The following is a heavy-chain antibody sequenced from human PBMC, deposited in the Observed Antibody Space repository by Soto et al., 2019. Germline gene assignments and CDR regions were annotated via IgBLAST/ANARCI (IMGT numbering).Heavy chain of an antibody. Sequence: GESLKISCKASGYSFTNYWIGWVRQTPGKGLEWMGIIYPGDSDTRYSPSFQGQVTISADKSINTAYLQWSSLKASDTAMYYCSNAYNRGWSPWGQGTLVTVSS. V-gene: IGHV5-51*01. CDR2: IYPGDSDT. CDR1: GYSFTNYW. J-gene: IGHJ5*02. CDR3: SNAYNRGWSP. D-gene: IGHD6-19*01.